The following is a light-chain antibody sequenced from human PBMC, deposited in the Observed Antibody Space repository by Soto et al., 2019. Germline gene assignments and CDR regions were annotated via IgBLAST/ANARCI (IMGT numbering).Light chain of an antibody. CDR2: GAS. Sequence: EIVLTQSPGTLSLSPGERATLSCRASESVCSNYLAWYQQKPGQAPRLLLYGASSRATGIPDRFSGSGSGKDFTLTISRLEPEDFAVYYCHHYGSSPLTFGGGTKVEVK. CDR3: HHYGSSPLT. J-gene: IGKJ4*01. V-gene: IGKV3-20*01. CDR1: ESVCSNY.